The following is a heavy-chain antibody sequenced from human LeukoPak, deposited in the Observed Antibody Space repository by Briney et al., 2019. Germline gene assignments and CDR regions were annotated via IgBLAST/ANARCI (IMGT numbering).Heavy chain of an antibody. J-gene: IGHJ5*02. CDR1: GGSIRSGSYY. D-gene: IGHD3-22*01. CDR2: IYTSGST. V-gene: IGHV4-61*02. Sequence: SETLSLTCTVSGGSIRSGSYYWRWIRQPAGKGLEWIGRIYTSGSTNYNPSLKSRVTISVDTSKNQFSLKLSPGTASDMAVYYCARDARGYGGRWFDPWGQGTLVTVSS. CDR3: ARDARGYGGRWFDP.